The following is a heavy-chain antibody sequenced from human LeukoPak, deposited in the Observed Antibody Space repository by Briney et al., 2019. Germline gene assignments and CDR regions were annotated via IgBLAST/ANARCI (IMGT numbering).Heavy chain of an antibody. Sequence: GGSLRLSCAASGFTFSSYAMSWVRQAPGKELEWVSAISGSGGSTYYADSVKGRFTISRDNSKNTLYLQMNSLRAEDTAVYYCARDLTLWFGELPPLGYWGQGTLVTVSS. V-gene: IGHV3-23*01. CDR2: ISGSGGST. D-gene: IGHD3-10*01. CDR1: GFTFSSYA. J-gene: IGHJ4*02. CDR3: ARDLTLWFGELPPLGY.